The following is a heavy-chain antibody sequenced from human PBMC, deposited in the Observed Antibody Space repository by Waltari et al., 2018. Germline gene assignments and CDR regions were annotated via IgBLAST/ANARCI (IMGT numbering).Heavy chain of an antibody. D-gene: IGHD3-22*01. CDR1: GFTFSSYA. Sequence: QVQLVESGGGVVQPGRSLRLPCAASGFTFSSYAMLWVRQAQGKGVAWVGVISYDGSNKYYADSVKGRFTISRDNSKSTMYVQMNSLRAEDTSVYYCARILYYYDSSTPNDYWGQGTLVTVSS. J-gene: IGHJ4*02. CDR2: ISYDGSNK. V-gene: IGHV3-30-3*01. CDR3: ARILYYYDSSTPNDY.